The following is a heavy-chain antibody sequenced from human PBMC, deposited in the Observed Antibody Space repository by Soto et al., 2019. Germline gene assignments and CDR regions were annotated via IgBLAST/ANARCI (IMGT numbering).Heavy chain of an antibody. CDR3: AKGHIVLMVYAIAFDY. CDR1: GFTFSSYA. D-gene: IGHD2-8*01. J-gene: IGHJ4*02. Sequence: EVQLLESGGGLVQPGGSLRLSCAASGFTFSSYAMSWVRQAPGKGLEWVSAISGSGGSTYYADSVKGRFTISRDNSKNTPYLQMNSLRAEDTAVYYCAKGHIVLMVYAIAFDYWGQGTLVTVSS. V-gene: IGHV3-23*01. CDR2: ISGSGGST.